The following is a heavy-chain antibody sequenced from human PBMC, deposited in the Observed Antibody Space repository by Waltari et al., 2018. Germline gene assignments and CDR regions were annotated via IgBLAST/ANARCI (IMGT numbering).Heavy chain of an antibody. CDR1: GFPFSRWG. CDR2: LGHDGKTE. Sequence: QVQLVQSGGGLVQPGTSLRLSCTASGFPFSRWGMHWVRQAPGKGLEWVAVLGHDGKTEHYAYSVRGRFTFSRDNSRNTMYLQMNSLRAEDTAVYYCVRDLGVGSYGDYWGQGSVVTVSS. J-gene: IGHJ4*02. V-gene: IGHV3-33*01. CDR3: VRDLGVGSYGDY. D-gene: IGHD3-10*01.